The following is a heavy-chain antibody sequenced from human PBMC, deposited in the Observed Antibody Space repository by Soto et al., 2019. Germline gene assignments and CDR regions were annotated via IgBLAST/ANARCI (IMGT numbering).Heavy chain of an antibody. CDR3: SRDLRRNSGSYFDY. D-gene: IGHD1-26*01. V-gene: IGHV3-11*05. CDR1: GFRFSDYD. Sequence: PGGSLRLSCAASGFRFSDYDMSWIRQAPGKGLEWISYIDSSSGYTNYADSVKGRFTISRDNAKNSLYLQVSSLRAEDTAIYYCSRDLRRNSGSYFDYWGQGTPVTVSS. CDR2: IDSSSGYT. J-gene: IGHJ4*02.